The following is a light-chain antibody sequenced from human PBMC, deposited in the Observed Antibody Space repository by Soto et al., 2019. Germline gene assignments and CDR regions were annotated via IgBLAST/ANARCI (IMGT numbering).Light chain of an antibody. CDR3: QQRSSWPRRT. V-gene: IGKV3-11*01. CDR2: DAS. J-gene: IGKJ2*02. CDR1: QSVSSY. Sequence: EIVLTQSPATLSLSPGERATLSCRASQSVSSYLAWYQQKPGQAPRLLIHDASNRATGIPARFSGSGSGTDFTLTISSLLPQDFALSFCQQRSSWPRRTFGQGTKLEIK.